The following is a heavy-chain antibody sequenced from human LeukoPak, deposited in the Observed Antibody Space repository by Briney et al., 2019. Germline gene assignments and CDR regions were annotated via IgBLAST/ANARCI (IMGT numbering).Heavy chain of an antibody. CDR3: VKGFSSRRRTHDC. CDR1: GFIFSSYA. Sequence: GGSLRLSCAASGFIFSSYATSWVRQAPGKGLEWVSTISDSGSSTYYADSVKGRFTISRDNSKNTLYLQMNSLRAEGTAVYFCVKGFSSRRRTHDCWGQGTLVTVSS. CDR2: ISDSGSST. V-gene: IGHV3-23*01. D-gene: IGHD6-13*01. J-gene: IGHJ4*02.